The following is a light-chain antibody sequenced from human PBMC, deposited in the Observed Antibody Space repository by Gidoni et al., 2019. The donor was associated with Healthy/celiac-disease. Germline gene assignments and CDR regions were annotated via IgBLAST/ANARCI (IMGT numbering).Light chain of an antibody. CDR1: SSDVGGYNY. V-gene: IGLV2-14*01. Sequence: PGQSITISCTGTSSDVGGYNYVSWYQQHPGKAPKLMIYEVSNRPSGVSNRFSGSKSGNTASLTISGLQAEDEADYYCSSYTSSSTLDYVFGTGTKVTVL. CDR2: EVS. CDR3: SSYTSSSTLDYV. J-gene: IGLJ1*01.